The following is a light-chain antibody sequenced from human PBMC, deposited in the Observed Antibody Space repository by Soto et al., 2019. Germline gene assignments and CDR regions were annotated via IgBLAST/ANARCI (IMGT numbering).Light chain of an antibody. CDR3: QQSYSTPRT. J-gene: IGKJ1*01. CDR2: AAS. CDR1: QTISSY. Sequence: DIQITQSPSSLSASGGDRVTITCRASQTISSYLNWYHQKPGKAPKLLIYAASSLQSGVPSRFSGSGSGTDFTLTISSLQPEDFATYYCQQSYSTPRTFGQGTKVDIK. V-gene: IGKV1-39*01.